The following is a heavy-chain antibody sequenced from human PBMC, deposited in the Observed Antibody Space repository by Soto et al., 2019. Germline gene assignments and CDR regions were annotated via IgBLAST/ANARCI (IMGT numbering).Heavy chain of an antibody. CDR3: ARDRRLLYTNYYYYGMDV. CDR2: IYYSGST. CDR1: GGSVSSGSYY. Sequence: SETLSLTCTVSGGSVSSGSYYWSWIRQPPGKGLEWIGYIYYSGSTYYNPSLKSRVTISVDTSKNQFSLKLSSVTAADTAVYYCARDRRLLYTNYYYYGMDVWGQGTTVTVSS. D-gene: IGHD3-3*01. J-gene: IGHJ6*02. V-gene: IGHV4-31*03.